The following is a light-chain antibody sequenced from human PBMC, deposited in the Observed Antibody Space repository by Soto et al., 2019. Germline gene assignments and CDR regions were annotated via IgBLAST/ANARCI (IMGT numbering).Light chain of an antibody. CDR3: SSYTSGSTPYV. V-gene: IGLV2-14*01. Sequence: QSALTQPASVSGSPGQSITISCTGTSSDVGSYNYVSWYQQHPGKAPKLMIYEVSNRPSGVSNRFSGSKSGNTASLTISGLQPDDEADYYCSSYTSGSTPYVFGTGTKVTVL. J-gene: IGLJ1*01. CDR2: EVS. CDR1: SSDVGSYNY.